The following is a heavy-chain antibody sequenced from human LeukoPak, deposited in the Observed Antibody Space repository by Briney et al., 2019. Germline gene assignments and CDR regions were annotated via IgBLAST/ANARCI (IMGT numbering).Heavy chain of an antibody. CDR3: AISPLPLLWFGVLFGESTSDY. V-gene: IGHV3-48*04. CDR2: ISSSSSTI. J-gene: IGHJ4*02. CDR1: GFTFSSYS. Sequence: GGSLRLSCAASGFTFSSYSMNWVRQAPGKGLEWVSYISSSSSTIYYADSVKGRFTISRDNAKNSLYLQMNSLRAEDTAVYYCAISPLPLLWFGVLFGESTSDYWGQGTLVTVSS. D-gene: IGHD3-10*01.